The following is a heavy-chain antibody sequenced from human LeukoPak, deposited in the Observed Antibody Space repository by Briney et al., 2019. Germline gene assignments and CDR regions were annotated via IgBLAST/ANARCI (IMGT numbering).Heavy chain of an antibody. CDR3: ARDGFRYTSSSGRYYYYGMDV. Sequence: PGGSLRLSCAASGFAFSSYEMNWVRQAPGKGLEWVSYISSSGSTIYYADSVKGRFTISRDNAKNSLYLQMNSLRADDTAVYYCARDGFRYTSSSGRYYYYGMDVWGQGTTVTVSS. J-gene: IGHJ6*02. V-gene: IGHV3-48*03. CDR1: GFAFSSYE. CDR2: ISSSGSTI. D-gene: IGHD6-6*01.